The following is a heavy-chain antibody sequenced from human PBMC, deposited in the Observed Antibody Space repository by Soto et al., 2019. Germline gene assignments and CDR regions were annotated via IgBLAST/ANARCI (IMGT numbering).Heavy chain of an antibody. CDR2: ISGSGGST. Sequence: EVQLLESGGGLVQPGGSLRLSCAASGFTFSIYAMNWVRQAPGKGLEWVSVISGSGGSTYYADSVKGRFTISRDNSKNTLYLQMNRLGAEDTDVYYCARRTVGWYFGLWGRGTLVTVSS. CDR3: ARRTVGWYFGL. J-gene: IGHJ2*01. V-gene: IGHV3-23*01. CDR1: GFTFSIYA. D-gene: IGHD4-17*01.